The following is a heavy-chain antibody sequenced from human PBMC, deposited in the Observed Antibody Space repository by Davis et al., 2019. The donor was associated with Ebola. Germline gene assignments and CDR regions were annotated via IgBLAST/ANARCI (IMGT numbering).Heavy chain of an antibody. CDR2: INSHGGGA. Sequence: ASVKVSCKASGDTFKTYFIHWVRHAPGQGLEHMGWINSHGGGANYAQKFRDRVTLTGDTSISTSYMELTRLSPDDTALYFCARERGDEALAGGENWCAPWGQGTLVTVSS. D-gene: IGHD6-19*01. V-gene: IGHV1-2*02. CDR3: ARERGDEALAGGENWCAP. CDR1: GDTFKTYF. J-gene: IGHJ5*02.